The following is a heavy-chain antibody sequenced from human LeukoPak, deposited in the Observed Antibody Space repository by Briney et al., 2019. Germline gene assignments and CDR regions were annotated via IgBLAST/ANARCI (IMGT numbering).Heavy chain of an antibody. CDR3: ARGRSQIAARPFDY. CDR1: GYSISSGYY. V-gene: IGHV4-38-2*02. CDR2: IFHSGST. D-gene: IGHD6-6*01. J-gene: IGHJ4*02. Sequence: PSETLSLTCTVSGYSISSGYYWGWIRPPPGKGLEWIANIFHSGSTYYNPSLKSRVTISVDTSKNQFSLKLSSVTAADTAVYYCARGRSQIAARPFDYWGQGTLVTVSS.